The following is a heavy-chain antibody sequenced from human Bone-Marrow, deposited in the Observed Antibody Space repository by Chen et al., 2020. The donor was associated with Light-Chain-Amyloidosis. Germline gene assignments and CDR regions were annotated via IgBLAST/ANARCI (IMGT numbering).Heavy chain of an antibody. Sequence: QVQLQESGPGLVRPSQTLSLTCTVSGVSISSAGYYWSWIRQHPGKGLEWIGHIFYSGSTYANPSLKSRVAISVDTSKNQFSLKVSSVTAADTAVYYCARADASYYYYGMDVGGQGTTVTVSS. CDR2: IFYSGST. CDR3: ARADASYYYYGMDV. V-gene: IGHV4-31*03. J-gene: IGHJ6*02. CDR1: GVSISSAGYY.